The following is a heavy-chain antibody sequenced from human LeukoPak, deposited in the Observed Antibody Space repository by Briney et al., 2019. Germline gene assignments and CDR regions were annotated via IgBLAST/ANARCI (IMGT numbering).Heavy chain of an antibody. CDR3: ARDLRYYGSGSLGY. CDR1: GYTFTSYG. CDR2: ISAYNGNT. Sequence: ASVKVSCKASGYTFTSYGISWVRRAPGQGLEWMGWISAYNGNTNYAQKLQGRVTMTTDTSTSTAYMELRSLRSDDTAVYYCARDLRYYGSGSLGYWGQGTLVTVSS. J-gene: IGHJ4*02. V-gene: IGHV1-18*01. D-gene: IGHD3-10*01.